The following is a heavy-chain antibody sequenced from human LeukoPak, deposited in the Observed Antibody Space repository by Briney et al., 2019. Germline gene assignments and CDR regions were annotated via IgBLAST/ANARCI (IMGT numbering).Heavy chain of an antibody. Sequence: GGSLRLSCAASGFTFSNYAMSWVRQAPGEGLEWVSGGSGSGDTTYYADCVKGRFTIPRDNSKNTLYLQMSSLRAEDTALYYCSKGNIAASATSLHFDYWGQGTLVTVSS. V-gene: IGHV3-23*01. J-gene: IGHJ4*02. CDR3: SKGNIAASATSLHFDY. D-gene: IGHD6-6*01. CDR2: GSGSGDTT. CDR1: GFTFSNYA.